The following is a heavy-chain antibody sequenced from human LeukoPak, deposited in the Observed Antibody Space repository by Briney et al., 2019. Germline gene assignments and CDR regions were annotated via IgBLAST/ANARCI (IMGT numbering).Heavy chain of an antibody. Sequence: PGGSLRLSCAASGFSFSSSGMHWVRQAPGKGLEWVSYITGHSSTIYYADSVKGRFTISRDNDKNSLYLQMNSLRAEDTAIYYCARDGSYGGYGDYWGQGTPVTVSS. CDR2: ITGHSSTI. CDR1: GFSFSSSG. D-gene: IGHD5-12*01. V-gene: IGHV3-48*01. J-gene: IGHJ4*02. CDR3: ARDGSYGGYGDY.